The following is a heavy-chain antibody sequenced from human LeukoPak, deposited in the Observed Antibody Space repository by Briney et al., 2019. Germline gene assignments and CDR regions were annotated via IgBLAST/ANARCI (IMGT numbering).Heavy chain of an antibody. V-gene: IGHV4-4*02. D-gene: IGHD3-10*01. CDR2: VLHSGST. Sequence: SGTLTLTCAVSGGSISNKNWWNWVRQPPEKGLEWIGDVLHSGSTNYNPSLKSRITISVDKSKNQFYLRLRSVTAADTAVNYCATDLGEGGNWGQGILVTVSS. CDR1: GGSISNKNW. J-gene: IGHJ4*02. CDR3: ATDLGEGGN.